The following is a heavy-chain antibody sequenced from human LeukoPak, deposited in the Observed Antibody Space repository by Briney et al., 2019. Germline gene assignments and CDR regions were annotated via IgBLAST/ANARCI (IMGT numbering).Heavy chain of an antibody. V-gene: IGHV1-69*05. CDR3: AGEYRYSGYVDY. CDR2: LIPIFGTT. J-gene: IGHJ4*02. D-gene: IGHD5-12*01. CDR1: GGSLSSYA. Sequence: SVKVSCKAPGGSLSSYAISCVPQAPRQGLESMGRLIPIFGTTNSAQKFQGRVAITTDESTSTAYMELSSMRSEDTDVYYCAGEYRYSGYVDYWGQGTLVTVSS.